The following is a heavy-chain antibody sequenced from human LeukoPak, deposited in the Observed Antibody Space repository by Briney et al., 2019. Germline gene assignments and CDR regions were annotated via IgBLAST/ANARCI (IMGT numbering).Heavy chain of an antibody. Sequence: GGSLRLSCAASGFTFSSYAMSWVRQAPGKGLEWVSAISGSGGSTYYADSVKGRFTISRDNSKNTLYLQMNSLKTEDTAVYYCTTEKEYYVFFQHWGQGTLVTVSS. V-gene: IGHV3-23*01. D-gene: IGHD3-3*01. CDR3: TTEKEYYVFFQH. CDR2: ISGSGGST. CDR1: GFTFSSYA. J-gene: IGHJ1*01.